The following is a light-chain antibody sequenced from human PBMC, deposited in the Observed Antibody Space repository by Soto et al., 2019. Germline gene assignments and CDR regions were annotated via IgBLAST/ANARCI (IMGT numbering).Light chain of an antibody. Sequence: QSALTQPASVSGSPRQSITISCAGTSSDVGSHPLVSWYQQHPGKAPKLMISEDTKRPSGVSNRFSGSKSGNMASLTISGLQAEDEADYYCCAFTSAGTWVFGGGTKLTVL. V-gene: IGLV2-23*01. J-gene: IGLJ3*02. CDR2: EDT. CDR1: SSDVGSHPL. CDR3: CAFTSAGTWV.